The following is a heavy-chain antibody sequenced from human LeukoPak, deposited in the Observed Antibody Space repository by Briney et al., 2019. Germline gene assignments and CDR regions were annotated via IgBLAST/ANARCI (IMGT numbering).Heavy chain of an antibody. CDR1: GFTFDDYA. J-gene: IGHJ5*02. CDR2: ISGDGGST. CDR3: AEDSYYDFWSGYYRTPQYNWFDP. Sequence: GGSLRLSCAASGFTFDDYAMHWVRQAPGKGLEWVSLISGDGGSTYYADSVKGRFTISRDNSKNSLYLQMNSLRTEDTALYYCAEDSYYDFWSGYYRTPQYNWFDPWGQGTLVTVSS. D-gene: IGHD3-3*01. V-gene: IGHV3-43*02.